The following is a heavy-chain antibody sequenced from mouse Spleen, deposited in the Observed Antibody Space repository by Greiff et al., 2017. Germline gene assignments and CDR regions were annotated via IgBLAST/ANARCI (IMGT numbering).Heavy chain of an antibody. D-gene: IGHD1-1*01. CDR2: INYDGSST. CDR1: GFTFSDYY. J-gene: IGHJ4*01. Sequence: EVKLVESEGGLVQPGSSMKLSCTASGFTFSDYYMAWVRQVPEKGLEWVANINYDGSSTYYLDSLKSRFIISRDNAKNILYLQMSSLKSEDTATYYCARGLLRYGYYAMDYWGQGTSVTVSS. V-gene: IGHV5-16*01. CDR3: ARGLLRYGYYAMDY.